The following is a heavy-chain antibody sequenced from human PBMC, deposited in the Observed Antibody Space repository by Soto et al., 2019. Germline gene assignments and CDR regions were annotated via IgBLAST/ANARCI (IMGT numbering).Heavy chain of an antibody. Sequence: LRLSCAASGFTFSSYSMNWVRQAPGKGLEWVSYISSSSSTIYYADSVKGRFTISRDNAKNSLYLQMNSLRDEDTAVYYCARTIAAAGLYYYYGMDVWGQGTTVTVSS. CDR2: ISSSSSTI. D-gene: IGHD6-13*01. CDR3: ARTIAAAGLYYYYGMDV. V-gene: IGHV3-48*02. CDR1: GFTFSSYS. J-gene: IGHJ6*02.